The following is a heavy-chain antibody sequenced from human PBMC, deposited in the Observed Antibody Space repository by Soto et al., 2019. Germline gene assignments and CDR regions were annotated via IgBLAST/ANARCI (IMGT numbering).Heavy chain of an antibody. CDR1: GLSLSSGFYS. CDR2: IYHSGST. Sequence: SETLSLTCAVSGLSLSSGFYSWRWIRQPPGKGLEWIGYIYHSGSTYYNPSLKSRVTISVDTSKNQFSLKLSSVTAADTAVHYCARQYQRPVVTDYRGQGNLVTVSS. CDR3: ARQYQRPVVTDY. V-gene: IGHV4-30-2*03. J-gene: IGHJ4*02. D-gene: IGHD2-15*01.